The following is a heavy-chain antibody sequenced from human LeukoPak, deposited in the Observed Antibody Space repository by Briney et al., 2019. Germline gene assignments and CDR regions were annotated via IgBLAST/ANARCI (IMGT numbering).Heavy chain of an antibody. Sequence: SQTLSLTCAVSGGSISSGDYYWSWIRQPPGKGLEWIGYIYYSGSTYYNPSLKSRVTISVDTSKNQFSLKLSSVTAADTAVYYCARERDGDSYMDVWGQGTTVAVSS. CDR1: GGSISSGDYY. CDR2: IYYSGST. J-gene: IGHJ6*02. D-gene: IGHD4-17*01. CDR3: ARERDGDSYMDV. V-gene: IGHV4-30-4*01.